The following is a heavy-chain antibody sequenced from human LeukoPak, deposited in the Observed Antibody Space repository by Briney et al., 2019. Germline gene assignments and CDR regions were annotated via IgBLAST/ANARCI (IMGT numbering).Heavy chain of an antibody. Sequence: PGGSLRLSCAASGFTFSSYAMSWVRQAPGKGLEWVSAISGSGGSTYYADSVKGRFTISRDNSKNTLYLQMNSLRAEDTAVYYCARLNYYDSSGYYYVGGYFDYWGQGTLVTVSS. CDR3: ARLNYYDSSGYYYVGGYFDY. CDR2: ISGSGGST. D-gene: IGHD3-22*01. J-gene: IGHJ4*02. V-gene: IGHV3-23*01. CDR1: GFTFSSYA.